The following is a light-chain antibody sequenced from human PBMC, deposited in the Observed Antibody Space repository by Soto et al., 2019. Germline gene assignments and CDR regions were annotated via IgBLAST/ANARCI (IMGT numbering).Light chain of an antibody. V-gene: IGKV1-27*01. Sequence: DVQMTQSPSSLSAFVGDRVTITCRASQGIAPYLAWFQQKPGKVPKLLIYATSTLQSGVPSRFIGSGSGTDFTLTINSLQPEVVGTYYCQKYNSAPLTFGGGNKVEIK. J-gene: IGKJ4*01. CDR2: ATS. CDR3: QKYNSAPLT. CDR1: QGIAPY.